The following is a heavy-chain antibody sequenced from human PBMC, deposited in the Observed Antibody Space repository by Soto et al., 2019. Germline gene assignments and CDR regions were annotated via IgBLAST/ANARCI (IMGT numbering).Heavy chain of an antibody. CDR3: ARRIYGAWYFEL. D-gene: IGHD3-16*01. Sequence: QVQLQESGPGLVKPSGTLSLTCAVSGDSTSNSNWWSCVRQPPGKGLEWIGEVHYSGSTNYNPSLKSRDTSSMDTSKNQFSLKLSSVTAADTAVYYCARRIYGAWYFELWGRCTLVTVTS. J-gene: IGHJ2*01. CDR2: VHYSGST. CDR1: GDSTSNSNW. V-gene: IGHV4-4*02.